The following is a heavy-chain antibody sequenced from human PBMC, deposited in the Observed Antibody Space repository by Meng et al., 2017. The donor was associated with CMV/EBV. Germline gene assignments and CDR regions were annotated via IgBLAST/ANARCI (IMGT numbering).Heavy chain of an antibody. CDR1: EFTFSNYA. V-gene: IGHV3-23*01. Sequence: GESLKISCAASEFTFSNYAMSWVRQAPGRGLAWVSAITASGGSTYYADSVKGRFTVSRDNSKNTLYLQMNSLRSEDTAVYYCAGDVLGYCSGGSCYGLDYWGQGTLVTVSS. CDR2: ITASGGST. D-gene: IGHD2-15*01. CDR3: AGDVLGYCSGGSCYGLDY. J-gene: IGHJ4*02.